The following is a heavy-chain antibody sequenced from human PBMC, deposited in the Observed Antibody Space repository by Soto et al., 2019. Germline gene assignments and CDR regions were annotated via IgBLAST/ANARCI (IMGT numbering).Heavy chain of an antibody. V-gene: IGHV3-23*01. CDR3: ASIQVSTVTIDY. Sequence: EVQLLESGGCLVQPGGSLRLSCAASGFTFSSYAMSWVRQAPGKGLEWVSAISGSGGSTYYADSVKGRFTISRDNSKNTLYLQMNSLRAEDTAVYYCASIQVSTVTIDYWGQGTLVTVSS. J-gene: IGHJ4*02. D-gene: IGHD4-17*01. CDR1: GFTFSSYA. CDR2: ISGSGGST.